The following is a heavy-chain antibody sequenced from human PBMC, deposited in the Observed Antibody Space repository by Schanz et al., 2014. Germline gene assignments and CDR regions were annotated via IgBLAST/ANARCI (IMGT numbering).Heavy chain of an antibody. V-gene: IGHV1-46*03. J-gene: IGHJ4*02. Sequence: QVQLVQSGAEVKKAGASVKVSCKASGYTFTSYYMHWVRQAPGQGLEWMGIINPSGGSTSYAQKFQGRVTMTRDTSTSTVYMELSSLRSEDAAVYYCARDGEAAAGCDYWGQGTLVTVSS. D-gene: IGHD6-13*01. CDR2: INPSGGST. CDR1: GYTFTSYY. CDR3: ARDGEAAAGCDY.